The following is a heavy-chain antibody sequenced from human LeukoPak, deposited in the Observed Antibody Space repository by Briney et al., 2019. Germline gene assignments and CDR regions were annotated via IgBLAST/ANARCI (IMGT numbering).Heavy chain of an antibody. D-gene: IGHD6-6*01. V-gene: IGHV3-21*01. CDR3: ARDDAATARASGMDV. CDR2: ISESSSYT. Sequence: GGSLRLSCAASGFTFSSDSMNWVRQAPGKGLEWVSYISESSSYTYYAKSVKGRFTISRDNAKNSLHLQMNSLRGEDTAVYYCARDDAATARASGMDVWGKGTTVTVSS. CDR1: GFTFSSDS. J-gene: IGHJ6*04.